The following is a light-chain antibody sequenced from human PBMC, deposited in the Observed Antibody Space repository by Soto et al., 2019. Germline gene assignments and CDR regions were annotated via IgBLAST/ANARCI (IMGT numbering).Light chain of an antibody. CDR3: QSYDSSLSAWV. CDR2: GNN. J-gene: IGLJ3*02. Sequence: QSVLTQPPSVSGAPGQRVTISCTGSSSNIGAGYVVHWYQQLPGTAPKLLIYGNNNRPSGVPDRFSGSKSGTSASLAITGLQAEDETNYYCQSYDSSLSAWVFGGGTQLTVL. CDR1: SSNIGAGYV. V-gene: IGLV1-40*01.